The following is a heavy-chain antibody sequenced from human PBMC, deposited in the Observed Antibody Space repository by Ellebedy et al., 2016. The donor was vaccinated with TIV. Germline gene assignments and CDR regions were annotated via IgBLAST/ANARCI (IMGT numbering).Heavy chain of an antibody. Sequence: ASVKVSCKASGYTFTSYGISWVRQAPGQGLEWMGRIIPILGIANYAQKFQGRVTITADKSTSTAYMELSSLRSEDTAVYYCARARGVYGDYFDPWGQGTLVTVSS. V-gene: IGHV1-69*04. J-gene: IGHJ5*02. CDR2: IIPILGIA. D-gene: IGHD4-17*01. CDR3: ARARGVYGDYFDP. CDR1: GYTFTSYG.